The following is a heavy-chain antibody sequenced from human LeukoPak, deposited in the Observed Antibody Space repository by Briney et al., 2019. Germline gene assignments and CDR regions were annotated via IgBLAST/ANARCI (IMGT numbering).Heavy chain of an antibody. CDR3: ASTTPYYYYYYMDV. D-gene: IGHD1-1*01. Sequence: SETLSLTCTVSGYSISSGYYWGWIRQPPGKGLEWIWSIYHSGSTYYNPSLKSRVTISVDTSKNQFSLKLSSVTAADTAVYYCASTTPYYYYYYMDVWGKGTTVTVSS. J-gene: IGHJ6*03. CDR2: IYHSGST. V-gene: IGHV4-38-2*02. CDR1: GYSISSGYY.